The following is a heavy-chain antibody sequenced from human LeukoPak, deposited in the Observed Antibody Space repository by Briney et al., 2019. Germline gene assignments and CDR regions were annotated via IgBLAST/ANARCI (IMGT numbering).Heavy chain of an antibody. D-gene: IGHD2-2*01. CDR3: ARQYCSSTSCSFDY. J-gene: IGHJ4*02. Sequence: PSETLSLTCTVSGGSISSYYWSWIRQPPGKGLEWSGYIYYSGSTNYNPSLKSRVTISVDTSKNQFSLKLSSVTAADTAVYYCARQYCSSTSCSFDYWGQGTLVTVSS. CDR1: GGSISSYY. CDR2: IYYSGST. V-gene: IGHV4-59*01.